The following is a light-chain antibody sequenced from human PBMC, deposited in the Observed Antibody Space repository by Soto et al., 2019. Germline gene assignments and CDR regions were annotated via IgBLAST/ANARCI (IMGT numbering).Light chain of an antibody. CDR3: QQSYSTRWT. V-gene: IGKV1-39*01. CDR1: QSIRSY. CDR2: AAS. J-gene: IGKJ1*01. Sequence: DIQMTQSPSSLSASVGDSVTITCRASQSIRSYLNWYQQKPGKAPKLLIYAASSLQSGVPSRFSGSGSGTDFTLTISSLQPEDFATYYCQQSYSTRWTFGQGTKVDSK.